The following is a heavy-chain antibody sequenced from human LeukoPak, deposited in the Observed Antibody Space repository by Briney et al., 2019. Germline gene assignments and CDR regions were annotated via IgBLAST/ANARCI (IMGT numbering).Heavy chain of an antibody. CDR2: INAGNGNT. Sequence: GASVKVSCKASGYTFTSYAMHWVRPAPGQRLEWMGWINAGNGNTKYSQKFQGRVTITRDTSASTAYMELSSLRSEDTAVYYCARDIGSSWPEYFQHWGQGTLVTVSS. V-gene: IGHV1-3*01. CDR3: ARDIGSSWPEYFQH. D-gene: IGHD6-13*01. CDR1: GYTFTSYA. J-gene: IGHJ1*01.